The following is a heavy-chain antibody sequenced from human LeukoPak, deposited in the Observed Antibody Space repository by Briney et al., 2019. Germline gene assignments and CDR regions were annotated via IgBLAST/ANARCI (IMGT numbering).Heavy chain of an antibody. V-gene: IGHV4-4*07. D-gene: IGHD3-10*01. CDR1: GGSISSYY. J-gene: IGHJ4*02. Sequence: SETLSLTCTVSGGSISSYYWSWIRQPAGKGLEWIGRIYTSGSTNYNPSLKSRVTMSVDTSKNQFSLKLSSVTAADTAVYYCARSSPIYNGSGSYRSPLDYWGQGTLVTVSS. CDR3: ARSSPIYNGSGSYRSPLDY. CDR2: IYTSGST.